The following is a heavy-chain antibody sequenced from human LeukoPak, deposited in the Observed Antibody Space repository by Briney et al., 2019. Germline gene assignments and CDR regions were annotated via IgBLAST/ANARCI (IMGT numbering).Heavy chain of an antibody. Sequence: ASVKVSCKASGYTFTSYDINWVRQATGQGLEWMGWISAYNGNTNYAQKLQGRVTMTTDTSTSTAYMELRSLRSDDTAVYYCARAMDYYDSSGYYYYSYYFDYWGQGTLVTVSS. CDR3: ARAMDYYDSSGYYYYSYYFDY. V-gene: IGHV1-18*01. D-gene: IGHD3-22*01. J-gene: IGHJ4*02. CDR1: GYTFTSYD. CDR2: ISAYNGNT.